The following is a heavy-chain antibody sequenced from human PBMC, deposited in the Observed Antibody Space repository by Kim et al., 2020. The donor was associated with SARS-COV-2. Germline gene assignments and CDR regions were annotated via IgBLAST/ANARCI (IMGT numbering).Heavy chain of an antibody. J-gene: IGHJ4*02. CDR3: ARDGALQLVRVIDY. Sequence: ASVKVSCKASGYTFTRNGINWVRQAPGQGLEWMGWISAYNGNIYYAQKFQGRVTITTDTSTSTAYMELRSLRSDDTAIYYCARDGALQLVRVIDYWGQGTLVTVSS. V-gene: IGHV1-18*04. CDR1: GYTFTRNG. D-gene: IGHD3-16*02. CDR2: ISAYNGNI.